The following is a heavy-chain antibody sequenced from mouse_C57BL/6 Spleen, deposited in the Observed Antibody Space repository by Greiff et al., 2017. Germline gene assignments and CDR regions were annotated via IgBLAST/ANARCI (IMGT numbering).Heavy chain of an antibody. J-gene: IGHJ1*03. CDR1: GFTFSDYY. Sequence: EVQVVESEGGLVQPGSSMKLSCTASGFTFSDYYMAWVRQVPEKGLEWVANINYDGSSTYYLDSLKSRFIISRDNAKNILNLQMSSLKSEDTDTYYCAREGITTVVATRYFDVWGTGTTVTVSS. V-gene: IGHV5-16*01. D-gene: IGHD1-1*01. CDR2: INYDGSST. CDR3: AREGITTVVATRYFDV.